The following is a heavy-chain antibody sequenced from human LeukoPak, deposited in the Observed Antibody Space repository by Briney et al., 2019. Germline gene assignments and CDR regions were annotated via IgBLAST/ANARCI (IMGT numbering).Heavy chain of an antibody. Sequence: GASVKVSCMASGYTFTSYDINWVRQATGQGLEWMGWMNPNSGNTGYAQKFQGRVTMTRNTSISTAYMELSSLRSEDTAVYYCARGPLYVGYYDFWSGYYGTDYWGQGTLVTVSS. CDR1: GYTFTSYD. CDR2: MNPNSGNT. D-gene: IGHD3-3*01. V-gene: IGHV1-8*01. J-gene: IGHJ4*02. CDR3: ARGPLYVGYYDFWSGYYGTDY.